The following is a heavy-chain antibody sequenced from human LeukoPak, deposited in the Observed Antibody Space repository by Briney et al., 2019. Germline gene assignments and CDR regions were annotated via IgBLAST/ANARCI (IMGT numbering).Heavy chain of an antibody. Sequence: SETLSLTCTVSGYSISSGYYWGWIRQPPGKGLEGIGSIYHIGGAYYNPSLKSRGTISVDTSKNQFSLKMSSVTAADTAVYYCARDERYDSSGYPFDYWGQGSLVTVSS. D-gene: IGHD3-22*01. J-gene: IGHJ4*02. V-gene: IGHV4-38-2*02. CDR3: ARDERYDSSGYPFDY. CDR1: GYSISSGYY. CDR2: IYHIGGA.